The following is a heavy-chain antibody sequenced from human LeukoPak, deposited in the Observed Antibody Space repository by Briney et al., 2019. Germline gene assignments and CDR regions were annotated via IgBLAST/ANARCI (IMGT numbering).Heavy chain of an antibody. D-gene: IGHD3-10*01. J-gene: IGHJ4*02. Sequence: GGSLRLSCAASGFTFSSYNMNWVRQAPGKGLEWVSHISSSNSIIYYADSVKGRFTISRDNSKNTLYLQMNTLRAEDTAVYYCANDYRSGSFYDFWGQGTLVTVSS. V-gene: IGHV3-48*01. CDR1: GFTFSSYN. CDR3: ANDYRSGSFYDF. CDR2: ISSSNSII.